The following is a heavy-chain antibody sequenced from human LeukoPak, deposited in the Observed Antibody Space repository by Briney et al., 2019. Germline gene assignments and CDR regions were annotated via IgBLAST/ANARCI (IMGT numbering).Heavy chain of an antibody. V-gene: IGHV3-7*03. J-gene: IGHJ5*02. Sequence: GGSLRLSCAASGFTFSSYWMSWVRQAPGKGLEWVANTKQDGSEKYYVDSVKGRFTISRDNAKNSLYLQMNSLRAEDTAVYYCARGSGSYYLLYNWFDPWGQGTLVTVSS. CDR3: ARGSGSYYLLYNWFDP. D-gene: IGHD3-10*01. CDR2: TKQDGSEK. CDR1: GFTFSSYW.